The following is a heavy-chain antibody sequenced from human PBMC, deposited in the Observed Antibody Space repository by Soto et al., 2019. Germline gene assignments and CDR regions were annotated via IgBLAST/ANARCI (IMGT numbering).Heavy chain of an antibody. J-gene: IGHJ3*02. D-gene: IGHD2-15*01. CDR1: GFTFSNYW. Sequence: EVQLVESGGGLAQPGGSLRLSCVVSGFTFSNYWMTWVRQAPGKGLEWVANIKEDESEKYYVDSVEGRFTISRDNAKNSLYLQMNSLRAEDTAVYYCARGIDSFEIWGQGTMVTVSS. CDR3: ARGIDSFEI. CDR2: IKEDESEK. V-gene: IGHV3-7*03.